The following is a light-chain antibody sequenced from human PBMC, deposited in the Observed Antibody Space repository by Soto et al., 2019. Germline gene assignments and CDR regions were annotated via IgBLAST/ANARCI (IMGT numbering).Light chain of an antibody. V-gene: IGKV1-17*01. CDR2: AAS. J-gene: IGKJ1*01. CDR1: QGIRNG. Sequence: DIQMTQSPSSLSASVGDRVTITCRASQGIRNGLGWYQQKPGKAPKRLIYAASSLHSGVPSRFSGSGYGTEFTLTISSLQPEEFATYYCLQRNRYPLAFGQGTKVQIK. CDR3: LQRNRYPLA.